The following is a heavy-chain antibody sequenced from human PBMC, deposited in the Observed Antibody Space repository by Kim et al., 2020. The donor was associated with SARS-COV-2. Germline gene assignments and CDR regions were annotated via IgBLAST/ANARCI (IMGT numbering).Heavy chain of an antibody. Sequence: ASVKVSCKASGYTFTGYYMHWVRQAPGQGLEWMGWINPNSGGTNYAQKFQGRVTMTRDTSISTAYMELSRLRSDDTAVYYCARSRPSDYYDSSAFDIWGQGTMVTVSS. J-gene: IGHJ3*02. D-gene: IGHD3-22*01. CDR3: ARSRPSDYYDSSAFDI. CDR1: GYTFTGYY. CDR2: INPNSGGT. V-gene: IGHV1-2*02.